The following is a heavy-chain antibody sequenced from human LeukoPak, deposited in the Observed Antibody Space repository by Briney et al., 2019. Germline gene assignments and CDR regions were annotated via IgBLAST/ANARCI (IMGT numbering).Heavy chain of an antibody. CDR1: GFSVSGYW. V-gene: IGHV3-7*01. CDR2: IKQDGSEK. D-gene: IGHD6-13*01. CDR3: AREWQGGIAAAGTRIEGDY. J-gene: IGHJ4*02. Sequence: PGGSLRLSCAASGFSVSGYWMTWVRQAAGKGLEWVANIKQDGSEKNYVDSVKGRFTISRDNAENSLFLQMNSLRVEDTAVYYCAREWQGGIAAAGTRIEGDYWGQGTLVAVSS.